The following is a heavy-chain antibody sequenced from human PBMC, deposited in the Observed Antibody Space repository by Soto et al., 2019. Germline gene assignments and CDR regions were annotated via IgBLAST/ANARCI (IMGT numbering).Heavy chain of an antibody. CDR1: GFTFSSYG. CDR2: IWYDGSSK. V-gene: IGHV3-33*01. CDR3: ARDALLLWFGEYYGMDV. J-gene: IGHJ6*02. Sequence: GGSLRLSCAASGFTFSSYGMHWVRQAPGKGLEWVAVIWYDGSSKYYADSVKGRFTISRDNSKNTLYLQMNSLRAEDTAVYYCARDALLLWFGEYYGMDVWGQGTTVTVSS. D-gene: IGHD3-10*01.